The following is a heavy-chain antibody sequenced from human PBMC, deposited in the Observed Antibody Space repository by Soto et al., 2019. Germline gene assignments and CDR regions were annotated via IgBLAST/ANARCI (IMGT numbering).Heavy chain of an antibody. V-gene: IGHV3-30*18. J-gene: IGHJ5*02. CDR1: GFTLSSYG. Sequence: QVQLVESGGGGVQPGRSLRLSWAASGFTLSSYGMPWVRQGPGKGLEGVAVISYEGSNKYYADSVKGRFTISRDNSKNTLYLQMNSLRAEDTAVYYCAKDGRGPYSSSWYDWFDPWGQGTLVTVSS. CDR2: ISYEGSNK. D-gene: IGHD6-13*01. CDR3: AKDGRGPYSSSWYDWFDP.